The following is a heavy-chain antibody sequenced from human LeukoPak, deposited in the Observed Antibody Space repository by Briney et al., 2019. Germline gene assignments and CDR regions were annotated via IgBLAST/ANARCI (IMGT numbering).Heavy chain of an antibody. CDR2: IIPIFGTA. J-gene: IGHJ3*02. V-gene: IGHV1-69*13. Sequence: SVKVSCKASGGTFSSYAISWVRQAPGQGLEWMGGIIPIFGTANYAQKFQGRVTITADESTSTAYMELSSLRSEDTAVYYCAREYYDSSGYLNAFDIWAKGQWSPSLQ. CDR1: GGTFSSYA. CDR3: AREYYDSSGYLNAFDI. D-gene: IGHD3-22*01.